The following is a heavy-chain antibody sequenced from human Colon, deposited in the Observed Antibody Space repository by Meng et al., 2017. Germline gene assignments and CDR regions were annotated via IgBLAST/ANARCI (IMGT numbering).Heavy chain of an antibody. Sequence: EVQLLESGGGLIQPGGSLSLSCAASGFIFSTYSMIWVRQVPGKGLEWVSSITSSGDSAYYADSVKGRSTIFRDNSKNTLYLQMNSLRAEDTAIYNCVQLLNGYFLSWGQGTLVTVSS. J-gene: IGHJ1*01. V-gene: IGHV3-23*01. CDR3: VQLLNGYFLS. CDR2: ITSSGDSA. D-gene: IGHD5-18*01. CDR1: GFIFSTYS.